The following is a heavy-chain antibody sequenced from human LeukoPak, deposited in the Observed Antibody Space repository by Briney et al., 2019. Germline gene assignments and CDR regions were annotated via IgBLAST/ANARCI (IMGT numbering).Heavy chain of an antibody. CDR3: ARHGIPYSSSWHVWFAP. D-gene: IGHD6-13*01. J-gene: IGHJ5*02. CDR2: IYYSGST. CDR1: GCSISSSSYY. V-gene: IGHV4-39*01. Sequence: SETLSLTCTVSGCSISSSSYYWGWIRQPPGKGLEWIGSIYYSGSTYYNPALKSRVTISVETSKNQFSLQLSSVTAADTAVYYCARHGIPYSSSWHVWFAPWGQGTLVTVFS.